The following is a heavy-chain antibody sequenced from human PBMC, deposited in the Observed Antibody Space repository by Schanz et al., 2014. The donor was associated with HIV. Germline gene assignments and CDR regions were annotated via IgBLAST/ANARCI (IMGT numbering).Heavy chain of an antibody. J-gene: IGHJ4*02. CDR1: GFTFDSYG. CDR3: ARVFGRTYGWPDY. D-gene: IGHD3-10*01. Sequence: QVQLVESGGGVVQPGRSLRLSCAASGFTFDSYGIHWVRQAPGKGLEGVAVISYDGTNKKFADSVKGRFTISRDNSKNTLYLQMNSLRAEDTAVYYCARVFGRTYGWPDYWGQGTLVTVSS. V-gene: IGHV3-30*03. CDR2: ISYDGTNK.